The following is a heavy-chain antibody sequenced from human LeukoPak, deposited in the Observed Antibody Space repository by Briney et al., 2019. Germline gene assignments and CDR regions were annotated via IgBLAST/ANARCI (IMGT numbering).Heavy chain of an antibody. V-gene: IGHV4-38-2*02. Sequence: SETLSLTCTVSGYSISSGYYWGWIRQPPGKGLEWIGSIYHSGSTYYNPSLKSRVTISVDTSKNQFSLKLSSVTAADTAVYYCARGVVIIGWFDPWGQGTLVTASS. CDR2: IYHSGST. J-gene: IGHJ5*02. CDR1: GYSISSGYY. D-gene: IGHD3-3*01. CDR3: ARGVVIIGWFDP.